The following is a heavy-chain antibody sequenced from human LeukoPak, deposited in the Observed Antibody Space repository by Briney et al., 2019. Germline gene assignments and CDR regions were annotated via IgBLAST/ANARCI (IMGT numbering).Heavy chain of an antibody. CDR1: GFTFSSYW. CDR2: IKLDVSET. J-gene: IGHJ3*02. D-gene: IGHD3-10*01. Sequence: GGSLRLSCAASGFTFSSYWMTWVRQAPGKGLEWVANIKLDVSETYYVDSVRGRFTISRDNTKNSLYLQMDSLRAEDTAVYYCARKGNAFDIWGQGTMVTVSS. CDR3: ARKGNAFDI. V-gene: IGHV3-7*01.